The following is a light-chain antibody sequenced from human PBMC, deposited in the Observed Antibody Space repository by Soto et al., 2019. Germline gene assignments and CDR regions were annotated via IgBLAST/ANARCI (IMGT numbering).Light chain of an antibody. V-gene: IGLV2-23*01. J-gene: IGLJ2*01. CDR2: EGT. Sequence: QSALTQPASVSGSPGQSITISCTGTSSDVGSSNLVSWYQQHPGKVPNLMIYEGTKRPSGVSNRFSGSKSGNTASLTISGLQAEDEADYYCSSYAGGTTYVVFGGGTKLTVL. CDR1: SSDVGSSNL. CDR3: SSYAGGTTYVV.